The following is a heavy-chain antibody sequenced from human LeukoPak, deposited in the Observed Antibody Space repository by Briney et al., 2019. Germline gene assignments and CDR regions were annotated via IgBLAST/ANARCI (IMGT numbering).Heavy chain of an antibody. CDR2: ISYSGST. CDR1: GGSISSGGYS. D-gene: IGHD3-16*01. V-gene: IGHV4-30-4*07. J-gene: IGHJ4*02. Sequence: SETLSLTCAVSGGSISSGGYSWSWIRQPPGKGLEWIGYISYSGSTYYNTSLKTRVTISVDTSKNQFSLKLSSVTAADTAVYYCAREAYPVYFDYWGQGTLVTVSS. CDR3: AREAYPVYFDY.